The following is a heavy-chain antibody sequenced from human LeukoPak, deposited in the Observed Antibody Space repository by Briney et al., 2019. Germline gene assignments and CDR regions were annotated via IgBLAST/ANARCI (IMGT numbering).Heavy chain of an antibody. CDR3: AKELTRSSGGFDY. J-gene: IGHJ4*02. D-gene: IGHD6-6*01. Sequence: PGGSLRLSCAASGFTFSSYAMTWVRQAPGKGLEWVSAMTSGGGTYYADSVKGRFTISRDNSKNTVYPQMNILRAEDTAVYYCAKELTRSSGGFDYWGQGTLVTVSS. CDR1: GFTFSSYA. V-gene: IGHV3-23*01. CDR2: MTSGGGT.